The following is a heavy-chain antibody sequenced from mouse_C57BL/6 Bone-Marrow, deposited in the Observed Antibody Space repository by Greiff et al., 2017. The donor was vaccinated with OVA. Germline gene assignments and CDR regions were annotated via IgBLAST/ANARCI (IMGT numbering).Heavy chain of an antibody. CDR1: GYTFTSYW. V-gene: IGHV1-55*01. CDR3: ARSGTTVVAPSYWYFDV. Sequence: QVHVKQSGAELVKPGASVKMSCKASGYTFTSYWITWVKQRPGQGLEWIGDIYPGSGSTNYNEKFKSKATLTVDTSSSTAYMQLSSLTSEDSAVYYCARSGTTVVAPSYWYFDVWGTGTTVTVSS. D-gene: IGHD1-1*01. CDR2: IYPGSGST. J-gene: IGHJ1*03.